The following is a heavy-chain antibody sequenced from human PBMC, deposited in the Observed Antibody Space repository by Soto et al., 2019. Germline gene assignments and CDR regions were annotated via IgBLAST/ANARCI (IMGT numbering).Heavy chain of an antibody. D-gene: IGHD1-7*01. Sequence: QVQLVESGGGVVQPGRSLRLSCAASGFTFSSYAMHWVRQAPGKGLEWVALISYHGSNKYYADSVKGRFTISRDNSKNTLYLQMNSLRPEDTAVYYCARDQGGTTLYYHGMDVWGQGTTVTVSS. CDR1: GFTFSSYA. CDR2: ISYHGSNK. J-gene: IGHJ6*02. V-gene: IGHV3-30-3*01. CDR3: ARDQGGTTLYYHGMDV.